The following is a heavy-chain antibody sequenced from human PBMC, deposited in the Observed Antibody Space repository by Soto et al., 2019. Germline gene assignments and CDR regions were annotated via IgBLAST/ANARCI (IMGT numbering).Heavy chain of an antibody. Sequence: QVQLVESGGGVVQPGRSLRLSCAASGFTFSSYAMHWVRQAPGKGLEWVAVISYDGSNKYYADSVKGRFTISRDNSKNTLDLQMNSLRAEDTAVYYCARGGGEHIVVVTAIPGWYFDLWGRGTLVTVSS. J-gene: IGHJ2*01. V-gene: IGHV3-30-3*01. D-gene: IGHD2-21*02. CDR2: ISYDGSNK. CDR3: ARGGGEHIVVVTAIPGWYFDL. CDR1: GFTFSSYA.